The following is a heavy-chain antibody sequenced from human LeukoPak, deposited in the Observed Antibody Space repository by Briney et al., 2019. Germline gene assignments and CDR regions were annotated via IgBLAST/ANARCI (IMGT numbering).Heavy chain of an antibody. CDR2: IRYDGSNK. Sequence: GGFLRLSCAASGFTFSSYGMHWVRQAPGKGLEWVAFIRYDGSNKYYADSVKGRFTISRDNSKNTLYLQMNSLRAEDTAVYYCAKAGYSGNFDYWGQGTLVTVSS. D-gene: IGHD5-12*01. V-gene: IGHV3-30*02. CDR1: GFTFSSYG. J-gene: IGHJ4*02. CDR3: AKAGYSGNFDY.